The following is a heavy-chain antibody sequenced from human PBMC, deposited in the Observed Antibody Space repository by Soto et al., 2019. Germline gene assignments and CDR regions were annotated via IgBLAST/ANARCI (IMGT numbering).Heavy chain of an antibody. Sequence: QVQLVESGGGVVQAGRSLRLSCAASGFTFSTYGMHWVRQAPGKGLEWVAVTSYDGSNKYYADSVKGRFTISRDNSKNTLYLQMNSPRAEDTAVYYCATRGFTGQFDDWGQGTLVTVSS. V-gene: IGHV3-30*03. J-gene: IGHJ4*02. D-gene: IGHD3-16*01. CDR2: TSYDGSNK. CDR3: ATRGFTGQFDD. CDR1: GFTFSTYG.